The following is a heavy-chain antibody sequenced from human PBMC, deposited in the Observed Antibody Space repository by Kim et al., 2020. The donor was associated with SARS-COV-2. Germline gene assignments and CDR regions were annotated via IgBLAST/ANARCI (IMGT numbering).Heavy chain of an antibody. D-gene: IGHD2-15*01. Sequence: GGSLRLSCAASGFTFSSYGMHWVRQAPGKGLEWVAVIWYDGSNKYYADSVKGRFTISRDNSKNTLYLQMNSLRAEDTAVYYCARGDIVVVVAATPNYYYYGMHVWGQGTTVTVSS. CDR1: GFTFSSYG. V-gene: IGHV3-33*01. CDR2: IWYDGSNK. J-gene: IGHJ6*02. CDR3: ARGDIVVVVAATPNYYYYGMHV.